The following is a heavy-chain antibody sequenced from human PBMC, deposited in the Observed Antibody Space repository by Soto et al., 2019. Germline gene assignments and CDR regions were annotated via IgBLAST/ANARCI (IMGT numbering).Heavy chain of an antibody. CDR2: ISGSGGST. Sequence: GGPLSLSSPASGFTFSRDTMRWVRRAPRKGLDGVSAISGSGGSTYYADSVKGRFTISRDNSKNTLYLQMNSLRAEDTAVYYCATTYGSGSYYSYWGQGTLVTVSS. V-gene: IGHV3-23*01. CDR3: ATTYGSGSYYSY. J-gene: IGHJ4*02. CDR1: GFTFSRDT. D-gene: IGHD3-10*01.